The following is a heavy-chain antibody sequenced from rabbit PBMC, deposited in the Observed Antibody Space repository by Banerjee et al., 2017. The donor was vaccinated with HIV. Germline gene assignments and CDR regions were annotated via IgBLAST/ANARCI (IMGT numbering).Heavy chain of an antibody. CDR3: AREREYSYDDYGDYGMDL. Sequence: QSLEESGGDLVKPGASLTLTCKASGFDFSSYYMSWVRQAPGKGLEWIGIIYADKGSTDYASWVNGRFTISSDNAQNTVDLQMNSLTAADTATYFCAREREYSYDDYGDYGMDLWGPGTLVTVS. V-gene: IGHV1S7*01. J-gene: IGHJ6*01. D-gene: IGHD2-1*01. CDR1: GFDFSSYY. CDR2: IYADKGST.